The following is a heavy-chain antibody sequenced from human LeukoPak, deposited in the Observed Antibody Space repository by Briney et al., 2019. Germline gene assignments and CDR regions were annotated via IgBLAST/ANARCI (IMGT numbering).Heavy chain of an antibody. V-gene: IGHV3-7*03. D-gene: IGHD3-16*01. Sequence: PGGSLRLSCAASGFTFSRYCMNWARQAPGKGLEWVASINHNGNVNYYVDSVKGRFTISRDNAKNSLYLQMSNLRAEDTAVYFCARGGGLDVWGQGATVTVSS. CDR1: GFTFSRYC. CDR3: ARGGGLDV. J-gene: IGHJ6*02. CDR2: INHNGNVN.